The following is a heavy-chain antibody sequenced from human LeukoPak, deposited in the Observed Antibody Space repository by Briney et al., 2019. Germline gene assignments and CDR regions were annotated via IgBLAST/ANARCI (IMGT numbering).Heavy chain of an antibody. D-gene: IGHD3-10*01. CDR1: GYTFTSYD. CDR3: ARGGPGDYMDV. J-gene: IGHJ6*03. V-gene: IGHV1-8*01. CDR2: VNPNSGNT. Sequence: ASANVSFKASGYTFTSYDINWVRQATGQGREWMGWVNPNSGNTGYAQKFQGRVTMTRNTSISTAYMELSSLRSEDTAVYYCARGGPGDYMDVWGKGTTVTVSS.